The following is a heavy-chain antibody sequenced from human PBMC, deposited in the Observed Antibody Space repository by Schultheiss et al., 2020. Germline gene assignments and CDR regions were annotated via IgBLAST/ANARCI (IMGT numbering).Heavy chain of an antibody. J-gene: IGHJ4*02. CDR1: GFTFSSYG. CDR2: IKSQTDGGTT. V-gene: IGHV3-15*01. D-gene: IGHD5-12*01. CDR3: ARGIVATIRMGEPFDY. Sequence: GGSLRLSCAASGFTFSSYGMHWVRQAPGKGLEWVGRIKSQTDGGTTDYAAPVKGRFTISRDDSKDTLYLQMDSLRAEDTAVYYCARGIVATIRMGEPFDYWGQGTLVTVSS.